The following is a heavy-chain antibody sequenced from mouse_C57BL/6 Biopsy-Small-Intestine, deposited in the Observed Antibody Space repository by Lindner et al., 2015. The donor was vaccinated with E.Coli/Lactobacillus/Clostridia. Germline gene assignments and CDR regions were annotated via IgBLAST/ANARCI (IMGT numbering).Heavy chain of an antibody. V-gene: IGHV1-42*01. Sequence: VQLQESGPELVKPGTSVKISCKASGYSFTGYYMNWVKQSPEKSLELIGEINPSTGGTTYNQKFKAKATLTVDKSSSIVYMQLKSLTSEDSAVYYCARSDDGSFAHWGQGTLVTVS. CDR1: GYSFTGYY. D-gene: IGHD1-1*01. CDR3: ARSDDGSFAH. CDR2: INPSTGGT. J-gene: IGHJ3*01.